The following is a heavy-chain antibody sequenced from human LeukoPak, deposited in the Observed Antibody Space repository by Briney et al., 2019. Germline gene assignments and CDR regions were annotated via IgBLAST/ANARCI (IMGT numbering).Heavy chain of an antibody. D-gene: IGHD3-10*01. CDR1: GGSISSYY. J-gene: IGHJ3*02. Sequence: PSETLSLTCTVSGGSISSYYWSWIRQPPGKGLEWIGYIYYSGSTNYNPSLKSRVTISVDTSKNQFSLKLSSVTAADTAVYYCARPKTSMVRGVNDAFDIWGQGTMVTVSS. CDR2: IYYSGST. V-gene: IGHV4-59*08. CDR3: ARPKTSMVRGVNDAFDI.